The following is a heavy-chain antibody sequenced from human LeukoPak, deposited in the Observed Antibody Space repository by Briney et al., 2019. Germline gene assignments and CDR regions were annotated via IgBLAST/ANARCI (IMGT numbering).Heavy chain of an antibody. CDR3: ASLGRSGGATAEFDY. V-gene: IGHV3-30-3*01. Sequence: PGGSPRLSCAASGFTFCRYAIQRGRQAAGHGLESVGVISKDGINKYYAYSVNGRFTNSRDNSTNTLYLQMNSLRAEGTAVYYCASLGRSGGATAEFDYWGQGTLVTVSS. CDR2: ISKDGINK. CDR1: GFTFCRYA. J-gene: IGHJ4*02. D-gene: IGHD1-26*01.